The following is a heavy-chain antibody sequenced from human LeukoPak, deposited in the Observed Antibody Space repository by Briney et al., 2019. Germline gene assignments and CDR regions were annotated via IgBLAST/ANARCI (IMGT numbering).Heavy chain of an antibody. Sequence: GESLNISCQGSGYSFPSYWMGWVRQIPGKGLEWMGIIHPGDSDTRSGPSFQGQVTISADKSISPAYLQWSSLKASDTALYYCARLTTTVTRFFDYWGQGTLVTVSS. V-gene: IGHV5-51*01. CDR3: ARLTTTVTRFFDY. D-gene: IGHD4-17*01. J-gene: IGHJ4*02. CDR2: IHPGDSDT. CDR1: GYSFPSYW.